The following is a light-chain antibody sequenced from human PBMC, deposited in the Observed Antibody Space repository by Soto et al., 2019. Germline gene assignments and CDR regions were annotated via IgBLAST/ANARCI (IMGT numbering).Light chain of an antibody. Sequence: QLVLTQPPSVSGAPGQRVTISCTGNNSNLGAGYDVHWYQQLPGAAPKLVIFGNRNRPSGVPDRFSGSKSGNTASLTVSGLQTEDEADYYCSSYAGSYNLLFGGGTQLTVL. CDR3: SSYAGSYNLL. V-gene: IGLV1-40*01. CDR1: NSNLGAGYD. CDR2: GNR. J-gene: IGLJ7*01.